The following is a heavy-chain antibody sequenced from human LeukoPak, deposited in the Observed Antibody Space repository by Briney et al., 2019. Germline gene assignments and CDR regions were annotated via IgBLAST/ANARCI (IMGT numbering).Heavy chain of an antibody. CDR3: ASVRGIAAAGTSNGMDV. CDR1: GGSFSGYY. Sequence: PSETLSLTCAVYGGSFSGYYWSWIRQPPGKGLEWIGEINHSGSTNYNPSLKSRVTISVDTSKNQFSLKLRSVTAADTAVYYCASVRGIAAAGTSNGMDVWGQGTTVTVSS. D-gene: IGHD6-13*01. CDR2: INHSGST. J-gene: IGHJ6*02. V-gene: IGHV4-34*01.